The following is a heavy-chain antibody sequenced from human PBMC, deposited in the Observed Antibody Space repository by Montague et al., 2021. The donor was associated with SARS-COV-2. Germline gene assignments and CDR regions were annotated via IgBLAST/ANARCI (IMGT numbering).Heavy chain of an antibody. CDR3: EKGSKWSHYFDY. CDR2: VYYNGNT. Sequence: SETLSLTCNVSGGSLSSYYWSWIRQPPGKGLEWIGYVYYNGNTNXXPSLKSRIISSVDTSKNHFSLKVSSVTAADTAVYYCEKGSKWSHYFDYWGQGTLVTVSS. D-gene: IGHD2-15*01. V-gene: IGHV4-59*01. CDR1: GGSLSSYY. J-gene: IGHJ4*02.